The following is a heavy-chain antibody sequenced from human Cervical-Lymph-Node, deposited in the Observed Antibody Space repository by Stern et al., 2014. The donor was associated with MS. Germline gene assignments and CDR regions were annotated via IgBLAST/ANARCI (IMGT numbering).Heavy chain of an antibody. CDR2: IWYEGTYK. D-gene: IGHD5-24*01. CDR1: GFTFSNYG. V-gene: IGHV3-33*01. J-gene: IGHJ4*02. CDR3: VRDRVERATDPGY. Sequence: QMQLVQSGGGVVQPGRSLRLSCAAPGFTFSNYGMHWVRQAPGKGLEWASVIWYEGTYKYYADSVKGRFTISRDNADNTLYLHMDSLRVEDTAVYYCVRDRVERATDPGYWGQGTLVTVSS.